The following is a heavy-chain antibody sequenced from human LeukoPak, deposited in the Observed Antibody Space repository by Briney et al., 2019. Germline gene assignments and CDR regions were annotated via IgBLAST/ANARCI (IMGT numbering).Heavy chain of an antibody. CDR2: ISYDGSNK. D-gene: IGHD3-22*01. CDR1: GVAISSYA. J-gene: IGHJ4*02. V-gene: IGHV3-30*04. CDR3: ARDHSYHDTSGYYLN. Sequence: HTGGSLRLSCGASGVAISSYAMHWVRQASGKGLEWVAVISYDGSNKYYVDSVKDRFTISRDNSKNTVYLQMNSLRPEDTAVYFCARDHSYHDTSGYYLNWGQGILVTVSS.